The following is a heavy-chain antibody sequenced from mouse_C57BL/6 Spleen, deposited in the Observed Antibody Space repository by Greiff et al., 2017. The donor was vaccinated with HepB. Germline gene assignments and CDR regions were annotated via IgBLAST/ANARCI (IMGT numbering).Heavy chain of an antibody. J-gene: IGHJ4*01. CDR1: GYTFTSYW. CDR2: IDPSDSET. CDR3: ARFSGTEDAMDY. D-gene: IGHD3-3*01. V-gene: IGHV1-52*01. Sequence: VKLQQPGAELVRPGSSVKLSCKASGYTFTSYWMHWVKQRPIQGLEWIGNIDPSDSETHYNQKFKDKATLTVDKSSSTAYMQLSSLTSEDSAVYYCARFSGTEDAMDYWGQGTSVTVSS.